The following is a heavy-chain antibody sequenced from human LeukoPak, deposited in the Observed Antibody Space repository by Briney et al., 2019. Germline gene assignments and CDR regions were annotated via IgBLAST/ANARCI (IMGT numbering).Heavy chain of an antibody. D-gene: IGHD6-13*01. CDR1: GGSISSYY. Sequence: SETLSLTCTVSGGSISSYYWNWIRQPPGKGLEWIGYIYYSGSTNYNPSLKSRVTISVDTSKNQFSLKLSSVTAADTAVFYCARGEPAFSSSHYTYYFDYWGQGTLVTVSS. J-gene: IGHJ4*02. CDR3: ARGEPAFSSSHYTYYFDY. CDR2: IYYSGST. V-gene: IGHV4-59*01.